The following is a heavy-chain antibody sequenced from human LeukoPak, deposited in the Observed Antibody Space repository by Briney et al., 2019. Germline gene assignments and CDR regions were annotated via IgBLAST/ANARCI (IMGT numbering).Heavy chain of an antibody. CDR2: MNQDGSEK. CDR1: GFTFSESW. V-gene: IGHV3-7*01. CDR3: ATYSHWVAGDV. Sequence: GGSLRLSCAASGFTFSESWMSWVRQAPGKGLEWVANMNQDGSEKDYVDSVKGRFTIIRDNAMKSLYLQMSSLRVEDTAVYYCATYSHWVAGDVWGQGTTVTVSS. J-gene: IGHJ6*02. D-gene: IGHD3-16*01.